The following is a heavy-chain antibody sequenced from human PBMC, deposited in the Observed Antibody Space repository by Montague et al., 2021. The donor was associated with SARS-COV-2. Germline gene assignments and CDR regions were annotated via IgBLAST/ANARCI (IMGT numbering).Heavy chain of an antibody. CDR2: ISWNGDSV. J-gene: IGHJ4*02. D-gene: IGHD6-19*01. CDR3: AKVDYSSAWYGPLDY. CDR1: GFTFGDYA. Sequence: SLRLSCAASGFTFGDYAMHWVRQAPGKGLEWVSGISWNGDSVGYADSVRGRFTISRDNAQNSPYLEMMSLRPEDTAFYYCAKVDYSSAWYGPLDYWGQGTLVTVSS. V-gene: IGHV3-9*01.